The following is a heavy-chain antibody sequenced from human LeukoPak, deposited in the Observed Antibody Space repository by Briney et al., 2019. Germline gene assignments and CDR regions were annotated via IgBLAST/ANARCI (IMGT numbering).Heavy chain of an antibody. Sequence: SETLSLTCTVSGGSISSSSYYWGWIRQPPGKGLEWIGSIYYSGSTYYNPSLKSRVTISVDTSKNQFSLKLSSVTAEDTAVYYCARDASEGGAFDYWGQGTLVTVSS. J-gene: IGHJ4*02. CDR3: ARDASEGGAFDY. CDR1: GGSISSSSYY. D-gene: IGHD1-26*01. CDR2: IYYSGST. V-gene: IGHV4-39*07.